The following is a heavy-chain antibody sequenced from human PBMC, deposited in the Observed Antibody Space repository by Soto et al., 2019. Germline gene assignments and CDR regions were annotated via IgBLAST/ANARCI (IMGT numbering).Heavy chain of an antibody. J-gene: IGHJ6*02. Sequence: QPGGSLRLSCAASGFTFSSYAMSWVRQAPGKGLEWVSAISGSGGSTYYADSVKGRFTISRDNSKNTLYLQMNSLRAEDTAVYYCAKELRWGSSYRAYGMDVWGQGTTVTVSS. CDR1: GFTFSSYA. CDR2: ISGSGGST. V-gene: IGHV3-23*01. D-gene: IGHD6-13*01. CDR3: AKELRWGSSYRAYGMDV.